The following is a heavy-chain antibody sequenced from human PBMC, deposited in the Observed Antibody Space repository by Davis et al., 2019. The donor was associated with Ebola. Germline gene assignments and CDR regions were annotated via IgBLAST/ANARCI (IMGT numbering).Heavy chain of an antibody. J-gene: IGHJ4*02. Sequence: GESLKISCAASGFTFSSYAMSWVRQAPGKGLEWVSAISGSGGSTYYADSVKGRFTISRDNSKNTLYLQMNSLRAEDTAVYYCARDWGLWFGEKTLNYWGQGTLVTVSS. D-gene: IGHD3-10*01. V-gene: IGHV3-23*01. CDR1: GFTFSSYA. CDR2: ISGSGGST. CDR3: ARDWGLWFGEKTLNY.